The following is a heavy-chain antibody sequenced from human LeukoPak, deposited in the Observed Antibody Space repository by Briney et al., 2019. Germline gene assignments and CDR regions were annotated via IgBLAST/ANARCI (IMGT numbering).Heavy chain of an antibody. CDR2: MNPNSGNT. V-gene: IGHV1-8*01. Sequence: ASVKVSCKASGYTFTSYDINWVRQATGQGLEWMGWMNPNSGNTGYAQKFQGRVTMTRNTSISTAYMELSGLRSEDTAVYYCARGLGIAVAKRGRGLYYMDVWGKGTTVTVSS. CDR3: ARGLGIAVAKRGRGLYYMDV. J-gene: IGHJ6*03. CDR1: GYTFTSYD. D-gene: IGHD6-19*01.